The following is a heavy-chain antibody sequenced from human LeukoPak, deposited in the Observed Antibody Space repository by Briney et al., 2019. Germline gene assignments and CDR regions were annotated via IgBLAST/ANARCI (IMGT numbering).Heavy chain of an antibody. CDR2: INPSGGST. J-gene: IGHJ4*02. Sequence: ASVKVSCKASGYTFTSYYMHWVRQAPGQGLEWMGIINPSGGSTSYAQKFQGRVTMTRDTSTSTVYMELSSLRSEDTAVYYCARDPSGSYFPNYLDYWGQGTLVTVSS. CDR3: ARDPSGSYFPNYLDY. CDR1: GYTFTSYY. D-gene: IGHD1-26*01. V-gene: IGHV1-46*01.